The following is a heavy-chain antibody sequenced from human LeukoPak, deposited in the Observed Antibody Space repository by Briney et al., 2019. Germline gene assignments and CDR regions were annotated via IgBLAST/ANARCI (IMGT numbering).Heavy chain of an antibody. Sequence: GGSLRLSCAASGFTFSSFSMDWVRQAPGKGLEWVSSISSSSTYIYYADSVKGRFTISRDNAKNSLYLQMNSLRADDTAVYYCAPGPPYATWGQGTLVTVSS. CDR2: ISSSSTYI. D-gene: IGHD4-17*01. CDR3: APGPPYAT. J-gene: IGHJ5*02. V-gene: IGHV3-21*01. CDR1: GFTFSSFS.